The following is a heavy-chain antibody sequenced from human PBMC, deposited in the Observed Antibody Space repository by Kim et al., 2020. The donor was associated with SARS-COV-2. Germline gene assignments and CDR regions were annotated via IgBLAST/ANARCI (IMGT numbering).Heavy chain of an antibody. V-gene: IGHV3-43*01. CDR3: AKGSYGDYTPMDY. CDR1: GFTFDDYT. Sequence: GGSLRLSCAASGFTFDDYTMHWVRQAPGKGLEWVSLISWDGGSTYYADSVKGRFTISRDNSKNSLYLQMNSLRTEDTALYYCAKGSYGDYTPMDYWGQGTLVTVSS. D-gene: IGHD4-17*01. CDR2: ISWDGGST. J-gene: IGHJ4*02.